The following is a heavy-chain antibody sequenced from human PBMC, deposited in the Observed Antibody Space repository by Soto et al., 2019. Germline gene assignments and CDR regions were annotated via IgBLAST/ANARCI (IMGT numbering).Heavy chain of an antibody. V-gene: IGHV4-30-4*01. CDR1: GGSISSGDYY. D-gene: IGHD6-13*01. Sequence: QVQLQESGPGLVKPSQTLSLTCTVSGGSISSGDYYWSWIRQPPGKGLEWIGYIYYSGSTYYNPSLKCPVTISVDTSKNQFPLKLSSVTAADTAVYYCARERPDGSRLDPWGQGTLVTVSS. J-gene: IGHJ5*02. CDR3: ARERPDGSRLDP. CDR2: IYYSGST.